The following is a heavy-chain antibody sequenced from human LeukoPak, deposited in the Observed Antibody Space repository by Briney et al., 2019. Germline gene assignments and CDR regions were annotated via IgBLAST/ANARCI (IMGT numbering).Heavy chain of an antibody. V-gene: IGHV3-30*04. CDR3: ARDQGEAHSSGWTPFDY. D-gene: IGHD6-19*01. CDR1: GFTLGVSA. CDR2: LAHDGSRT. Sequence: GGSLRLSCVVSGFTLGVSAVHWVRQAPGKGLEWLAVLAHDGSRTLYSESVKGRFTITRDNSKNTLYLQMDNLGAEDTAIYYCARDQGEAHSSGWTPFDYWGQGTLVTVSS. J-gene: IGHJ4*02.